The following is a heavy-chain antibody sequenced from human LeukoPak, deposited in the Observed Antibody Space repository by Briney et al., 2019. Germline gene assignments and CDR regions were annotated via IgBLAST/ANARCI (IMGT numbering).Heavy chain of an antibody. D-gene: IGHD6-13*01. CDR3: ARLSGGSSWSYYYYYGMDV. V-gene: IGHV4-59*08. J-gene: IGHJ6*02. CDR1: GDSISTYF. CDR2: IFYSGST. Sequence: SQTLSLTCTVSGDSISTYFWSWIRQPPGKGLEWIGYIFYSGSTNYNPSLKSRVTISVDTSKNQFSLKLSSVTAADTAVYYCARLSGGSSWSYYYYYGMDVWGQGTTVTVPS.